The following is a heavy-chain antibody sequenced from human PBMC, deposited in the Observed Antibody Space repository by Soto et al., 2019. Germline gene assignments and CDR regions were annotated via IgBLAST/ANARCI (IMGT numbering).Heavy chain of an antibody. D-gene: IGHD3-22*01. Sequence: PGGSLRLSCAASGFTFSSYAMSWVRQAPGKGLEWVSAISGSGGSTYYADSVKGRFTISRDNSKNTLYLQMNSLRAEDTAVYYCANAYYDSSGYRDDAFDIWGQGTMVTVSS. CDR3: ANAYYDSSGYRDDAFDI. J-gene: IGHJ3*02. CDR2: ISGSGGST. CDR1: GFTFSSYA. V-gene: IGHV3-23*01.